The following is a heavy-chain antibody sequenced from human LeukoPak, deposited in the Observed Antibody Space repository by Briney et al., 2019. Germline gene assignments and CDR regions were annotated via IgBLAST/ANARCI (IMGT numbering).Heavy chain of an antibody. CDR3: AKRKNSPGYSSLDQ. CDR1: GFTFSSYA. Sequence: GGTLRLSCAASGFTFSSYAMSWVRQAPGKGLEWVSAISGSGGSTYYADSVKGRFTISRDNSKNTLYLQMNSLRVDDSAVYYCAKRKNSPGYSSLDQWGQGTLVTVSS. D-gene: IGHD2-15*01. J-gene: IGHJ4*02. V-gene: IGHV3-23*01. CDR2: ISGSGGST.